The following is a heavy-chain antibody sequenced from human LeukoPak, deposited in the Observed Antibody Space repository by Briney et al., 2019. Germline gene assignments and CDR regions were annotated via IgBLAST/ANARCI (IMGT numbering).Heavy chain of an antibody. Sequence: GGSLRLSCAASGFTFSNYAMHWVRRAPGNGLEWMSVISYDGRNKYFADSVKGRFTISRDNAKNSLYLQMNSLRAEDTAVYFCARDAVSSSYYLGFNDYWGQGTLVTVSS. CDR1: GFTFSNYA. CDR3: ARDAVSSSYYLGFNDY. V-gene: IGHV3-30*04. CDR2: ISYDGRNK. D-gene: IGHD6-13*01. J-gene: IGHJ4*02.